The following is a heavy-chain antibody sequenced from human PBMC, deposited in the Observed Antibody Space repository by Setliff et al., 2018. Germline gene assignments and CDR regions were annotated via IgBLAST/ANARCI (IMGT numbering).Heavy chain of an antibody. CDR2: MYSSGST. J-gene: IGHJ3*02. CDR3: ARDRKEVVISPSQAAFDI. CDR1: GGPINSDRYY. Sequence: SETLSLTCTVSGGPINSDRYYWGWIRQPPGKGLEWIGSMYSSGSTYYNPSLKSRVTISVDTSQNQFSLKLSSVTAADTAVYYCARDRKEVVISPSQAAFDIWGQGTMVTVSS. D-gene: IGHD3-22*01. V-gene: IGHV4-39*02.